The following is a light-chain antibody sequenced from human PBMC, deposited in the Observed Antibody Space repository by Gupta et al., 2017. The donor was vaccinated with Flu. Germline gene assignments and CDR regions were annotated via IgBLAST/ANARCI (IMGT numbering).Light chain of an antibody. CDR1: QSISSW. CDR3: QHENSSPFT. Sequence: PSTLSASVGDRVTITCRASQSISSWLAWYQQKPGKAPKLLIYKASSVESGVPSRFSGSGSGTEFTLTISSLQPDDFATYYCQHENSSPFTFGQGTKLDIK. J-gene: IGKJ2*01. V-gene: IGKV1-5*03. CDR2: KAS.